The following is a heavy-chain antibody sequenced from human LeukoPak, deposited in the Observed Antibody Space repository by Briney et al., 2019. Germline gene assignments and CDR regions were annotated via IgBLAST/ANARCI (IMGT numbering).Heavy chain of an antibody. CDR1: GFTVSSNY. Sequence: TGGSLRLSCAASGFTVSSNYMSWVRQAPGKGLEWVSSISSSSSYIYYADSVKGRFTISRDNAKNSLYLQMNSLRAEDTAVYYCARDLPVGFCSGGSCYSSVAFDIWGQGTMVTVSS. D-gene: IGHD2-15*01. J-gene: IGHJ3*02. CDR3: ARDLPVGFCSGGSCYSSVAFDI. CDR2: ISSSSSYI. V-gene: IGHV3-21*01.